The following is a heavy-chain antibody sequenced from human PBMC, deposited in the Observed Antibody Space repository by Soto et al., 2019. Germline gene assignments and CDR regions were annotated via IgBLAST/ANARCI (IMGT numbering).Heavy chain of an antibody. J-gene: IGHJ4*02. CDR3: AMWSPDGGYVGY. V-gene: IGHV4-31*03. D-gene: IGHD5-12*01. CDR1: GGSISSGGYY. Sequence: QVQLQESGPGLVKPSQTLSLTCTVSGGSISSGGYYWSWIRQHPGKGLEWIGYIYYSGSTYYNPSLKSRVTIPVDTSKIQFSLKLSSVTAADTAVYYCAMWSPDGGYVGYWGQGTLVTVSS. CDR2: IYYSGST.